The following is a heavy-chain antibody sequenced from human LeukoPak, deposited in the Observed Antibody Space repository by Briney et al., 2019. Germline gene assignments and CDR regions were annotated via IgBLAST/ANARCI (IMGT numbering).Heavy chain of an antibody. J-gene: IGHJ5*02. CDR3: ARAGGDGYNYVWFDP. Sequence: PSETLSLTCAVYGGSFSGYYWSWIRQPPGKGLEWIGYIYYSGSTNYNPSLKSRVTISVDTSKNQFSLKLSSVTAADTAVYYCARAGGDGYNYVWFDPWGQGTLVTVSS. V-gene: IGHV4-59*01. CDR1: GGSFSGYY. D-gene: IGHD5-24*01. CDR2: IYYSGST.